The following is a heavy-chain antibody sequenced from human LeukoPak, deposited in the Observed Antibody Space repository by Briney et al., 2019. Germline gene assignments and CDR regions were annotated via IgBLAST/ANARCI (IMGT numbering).Heavy chain of an antibody. V-gene: IGHV4-34*01. CDR3: ARPLGYCSDSRCPQSWFDP. CDR1: GGSFSGYY. Sequence: SQTLSLTCAVSGGSFSGYYWTWIRQPPGKGLEWIGEINHSGRTNYNPSLKSRVIMSVDTSKNQFSLKLSSVTAADTAVYYCARPLGYCSDSRCPQSWFDPWGQGTLVTVSS. D-gene: IGHD2-15*01. J-gene: IGHJ5*02. CDR2: INHSGRT.